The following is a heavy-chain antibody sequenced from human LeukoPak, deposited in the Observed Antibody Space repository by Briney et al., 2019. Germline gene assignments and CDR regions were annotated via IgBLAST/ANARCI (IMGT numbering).Heavy chain of an antibody. CDR1: GGSISSYY. J-gene: IGHJ4*02. V-gene: IGHV4-59*08. D-gene: IGHD2-2*03. CDR3: ARHSRLDKSSLSWADY. CDR2: SYYSGST. Sequence: SDTLSLTCTVSGGSISSYYWSWIRQPPGKGLEWIGYSYYSGSTNYNPSLKSRVTISVDTSKNQFSLKLSSVTAADTAVYYCARHSRLDKSSLSWADYWGQGTLVTVSS.